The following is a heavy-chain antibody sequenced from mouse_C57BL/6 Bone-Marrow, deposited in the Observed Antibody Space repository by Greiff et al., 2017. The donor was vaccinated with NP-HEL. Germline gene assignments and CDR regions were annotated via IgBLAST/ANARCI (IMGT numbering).Heavy chain of an antibody. CDR3: SMGTSSYYSNWYFDV. D-gene: IGHD2-5*01. Sequence: VQLQQSGAELVKPGASVKLSCTASGFNIKDYYMHWVKQRTEQGLEWIGRIDPEDGDTKYAPKFQGKATITADTSSNTAYLQLSSLTSEDTAVYSCSMGTSSYYSNWYFDVWGTGTTVTVSS. J-gene: IGHJ1*03. CDR2: IDPEDGDT. V-gene: IGHV14-2*01. CDR1: GFNIKDYY.